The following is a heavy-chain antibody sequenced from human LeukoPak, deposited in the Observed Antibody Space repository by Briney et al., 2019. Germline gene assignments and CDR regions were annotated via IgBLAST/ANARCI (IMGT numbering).Heavy chain of an antibody. J-gene: IGHJ4*02. V-gene: IGHV3-21*01. Sequence: GGSLRLSCAASGFPFSHYNMNWVRQAPGKGLEWVASITGSSSYIYYADSVKGRFTISRDNAKNSLYLQMNSLRDEDTAVYYCVKEREAGDQYSSGDWGQGTLVIVSS. CDR2: ITGSSSYI. CDR1: GFPFSHYN. CDR3: VKEREAGDQYSSGD. D-gene: IGHD6-19*01.